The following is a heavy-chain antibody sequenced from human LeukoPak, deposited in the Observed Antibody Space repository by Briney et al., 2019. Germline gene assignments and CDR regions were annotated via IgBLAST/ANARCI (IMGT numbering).Heavy chain of an antibody. CDR2: ISAYNGNA. Sequence: GASGKVSFKAAGYTFTSYGISWGRQAPGQGLGWMGLISAYNGNANYAQKVQGKVTMTTDTSTSTAYMELRSLRSDDTAVYYCARGGHATYDFWSGSYTRDYYYYYMDVWGKGTTVTVSS. D-gene: IGHD3-3*01. CDR1: GYTFTSYG. J-gene: IGHJ6*03. V-gene: IGHV1-18*01. CDR3: ARGGHATYDFWSGSYTRDYYYYYMDV.